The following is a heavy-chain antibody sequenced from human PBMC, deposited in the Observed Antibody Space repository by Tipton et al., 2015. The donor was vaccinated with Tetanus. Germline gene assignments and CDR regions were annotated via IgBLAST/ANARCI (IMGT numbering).Heavy chain of an antibody. CDR2: VYYIGST. J-gene: IGHJ3*01. D-gene: IGHD2-15*01. Sequence: TLSLTCNVSGDSITNKDYYWGWIRQPPGQGLEWLATVYYIGSTYYNPSLKSRLSISVAPSRNLFSLKLRSLTVADTAIYYCARTFPVGGSRIRGGCPFDVWGQGTLVTVSS. V-gene: IGHV4-39*01. CDR1: GDSITNKDYY. CDR3: ARTFPVGGSRIRGGCPFDV.